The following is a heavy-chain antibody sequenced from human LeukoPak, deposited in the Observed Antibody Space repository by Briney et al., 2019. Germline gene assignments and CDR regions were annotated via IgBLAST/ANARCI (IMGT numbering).Heavy chain of an antibody. CDR3: VRDLDGYNSTD. V-gene: IGHV1-2*02. J-gene: IGHJ4*02. CDR1: GYTFTSYD. Sequence: ASVKVSCKASGYTFTSYDINWVRQAPGQGLEWMGWINPDSGGTNYAQNFQGRVTMTRDTSISTAYMELSRLRSDDTAVYYCVRDLDGYNSTDWGQGTLVTVFS. CDR2: INPDSGGT. D-gene: IGHD5-24*01.